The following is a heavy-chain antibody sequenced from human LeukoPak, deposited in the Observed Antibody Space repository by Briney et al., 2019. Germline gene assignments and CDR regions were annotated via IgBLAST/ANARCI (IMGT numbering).Heavy chain of an antibody. CDR2: ISYDGSNK. CDR1: GFTFSSYG. CDR3: AKEPLRVGATYAEYFQH. D-gene: IGHD1-26*01. J-gene: IGHJ1*01. Sequence: GSLRLSCAASGFTFSSYGMHWVRQAPGKGLEWVAVISYDGSNKYYADSVKGRFTISRDNSKNTLYLQMNSLRAEDTAVYYCAKEPLRVGATYAEYFQHWGQGTLVTVSS. V-gene: IGHV3-30*18.